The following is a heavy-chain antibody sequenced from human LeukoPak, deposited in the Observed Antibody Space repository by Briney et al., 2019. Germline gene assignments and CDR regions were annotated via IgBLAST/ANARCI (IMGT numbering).Heavy chain of an antibody. D-gene: IGHD3-10*01. V-gene: IGHV3-48*03. J-gene: IGHJ6*02. Sequence: GGSLRLSCAAPGFTFSSYEMKWVRQAPGKGLEWVSYISSSGSTIYYADSVKGRFTISRDNAKNSLYLQMNSLRAEDTAVYYCARVKGYYGSRSGMDVWGQGTTVTVSS. CDR1: GFTFSSYE. CDR2: ISSSGSTI. CDR3: ARVKGYYGSRSGMDV.